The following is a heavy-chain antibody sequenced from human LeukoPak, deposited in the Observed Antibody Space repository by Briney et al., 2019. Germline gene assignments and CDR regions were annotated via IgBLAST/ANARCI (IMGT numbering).Heavy chain of an antibody. Sequence: GGSLRLSCAASGFTFSSYEMNWVRQAPGKGLEWVSYISSSGSTIYYAASVKGLFTISRDNAKNSLYLQMNSLRAEDTAVYYCALAPITTVTCFDYWGQGTLVTVSS. CDR1: GFTFSSYE. CDR3: ALAPITTVTCFDY. CDR2: ISSSGSTI. D-gene: IGHD4-17*01. J-gene: IGHJ4*02. V-gene: IGHV3-48*03.